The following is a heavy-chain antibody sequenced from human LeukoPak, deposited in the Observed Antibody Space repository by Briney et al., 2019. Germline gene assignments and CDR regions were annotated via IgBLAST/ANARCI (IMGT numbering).Heavy chain of an antibody. Sequence: RPGGSLRLSCAASGFTFDVYGMSWVRQAPGKGLEWVSGINWNGGSTGYADSVKGRFTISRDNAKNSLYLQMNSLRAEETALYYCARERYLFKDSSDGDAFDIWGQGTMVTVSS. V-gene: IGHV3-20*04. CDR1: GFTFDVYG. J-gene: IGHJ3*02. D-gene: IGHD3-22*01. CDR2: INWNGGST. CDR3: ARERYLFKDSSDGDAFDI.